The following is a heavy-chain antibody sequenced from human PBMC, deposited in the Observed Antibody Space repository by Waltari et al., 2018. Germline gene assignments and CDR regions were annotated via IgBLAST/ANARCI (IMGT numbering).Heavy chain of an antibody. CDR3: ARDKAAGSGWFDP. J-gene: IGHJ5*02. Sequence: QLQLQESGSGLVKPSQTLSLTCAVSGGSISRGGYPWTGLRQPPGKGLEWIGYIYQSGSTYYNPSLKSRVTISVDRPKNQFSLKLSSVTAADTAVYYCARDKAAGSGWFDPWGQGTLVTVSS. D-gene: IGHD6-13*01. CDR1: GGSISRGGYP. V-gene: IGHV4-30-2*01. CDR2: IYQSGST.